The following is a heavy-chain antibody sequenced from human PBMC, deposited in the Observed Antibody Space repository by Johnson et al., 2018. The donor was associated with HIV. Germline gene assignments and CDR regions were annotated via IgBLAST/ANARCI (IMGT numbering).Heavy chain of an antibody. Sequence: QVQLVESGGGLVKPGGSLRLSCAASGFTFSSYAMHWVRQAPGKGLEWLAVISYDGSNKYYADSVKGRFTISRYNSKNTLYLQMKSLRPEDTAVYYCAKESKWESRTPHAFDLWGQGTMVTVSS. CDR1: GFTFSSYA. J-gene: IGHJ3*01. CDR3: AKESKWESRTPHAFDL. CDR2: ISYDGSNK. D-gene: IGHD1-26*01. V-gene: IGHV3-30*04.